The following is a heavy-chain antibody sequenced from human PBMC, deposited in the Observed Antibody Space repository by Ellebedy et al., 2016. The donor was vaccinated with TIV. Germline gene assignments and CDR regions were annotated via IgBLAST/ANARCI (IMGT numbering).Heavy chain of an antibody. CDR2: INHSGST. J-gene: IGHJ4*02. CDR3: ARGSLDSSRPISGYFDY. V-gene: IGHV4-34*01. CDR1: GGSFSGYY. D-gene: IGHD6-13*01. Sequence: SETLSLXXAVYGGSFSGYYWSWIRQPPGKGLEWIGEINHSGSTNYNPSLKSRVTISVDTSKNQFSLKLSSVTAADTAVYYCARGSLDSSRPISGYFDYWGQGTLVTVSS.